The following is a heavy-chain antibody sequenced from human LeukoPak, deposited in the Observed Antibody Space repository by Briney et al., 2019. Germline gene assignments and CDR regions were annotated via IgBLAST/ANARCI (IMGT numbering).Heavy chain of an antibody. V-gene: IGHV4-59*11. Sequence: SETLSLTCTVSGGSISSHYWSWTRQPPGKGLEWIGYIYYSGSTNYNPSLKSRVTISVDTSKNQFSLKLSSVTAADTAVYYCARGLPDKGGYLDWFPSGDNWFDPWGQGTLVTVSS. CDR3: ARGLPDKGGYLDWFPSGDNWFDP. D-gene: IGHD3-9*01. CDR2: IYYSGST. CDR1: GGSISSHY. J-gene: IGHJ5*02.